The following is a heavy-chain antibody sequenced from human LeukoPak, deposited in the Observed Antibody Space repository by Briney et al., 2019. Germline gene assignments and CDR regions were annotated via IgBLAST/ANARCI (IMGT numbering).Heavy chain of an antibody. CDR3: ATDLGGSYYERNY. CDR2: FDPEDGET. Sequence: ASVKVSCKVSGYTLTELSMHWVRQAPGKGLEWMGGFDPEDGETIYAQKFQGRVTMTEDTSTDTAHMELSSLRSEDTAVYYCATDLGGSYYERNYWGQGTLVTVSS. J-gene: IGHJ4*02. CDR1: GYTLTELS. D-gene: IGHD1-26*01. V-gene: IGHV1-24*01.